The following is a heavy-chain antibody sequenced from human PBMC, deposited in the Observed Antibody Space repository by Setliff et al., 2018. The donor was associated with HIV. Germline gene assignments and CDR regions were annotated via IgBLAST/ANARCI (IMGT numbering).Heavy chain of an antibody. CDR3: ARRPNWGLFDL. V-gene: IGHV4-61*09. CDR2: IYTSGST. J-gene: IGHJ2*01. Sequence: SETLSLTCTVSGGSISSGSYYWSWIRQPAGKGLEWIGHIYTSGSTNYNPSLKSRVTISVDTSKNQFSLKLSSVTAAGTAVYYCARRPNWGLFDLWGRGTLVTVSS. D-gene: IGHD7-27*01. CDR1: GGSISSGSYY.